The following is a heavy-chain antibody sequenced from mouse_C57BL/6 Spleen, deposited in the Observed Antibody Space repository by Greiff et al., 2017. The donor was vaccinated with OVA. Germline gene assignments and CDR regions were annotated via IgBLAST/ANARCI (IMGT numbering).Heavy chain of an antibody. D-gene: IGHD2-14*01. V-gene: IGHV1-52*01. J-gene: IGHJ1*03. CDR2: IDPSDSET. CDR3: ARSGKVLDWYFDV. CDR1: GYTFTSYW. Sequence: VQLQQPGAELVRPGSSVKLSCKASGYTFTSYWMHWVKQRPIQGLEWIGNIDPSDSETHYNQKFKDKATLTVDESSSTAYMQLSSLTSEDSAVYYCARSGKVLDWYFDVWGTGTTVTVSS.